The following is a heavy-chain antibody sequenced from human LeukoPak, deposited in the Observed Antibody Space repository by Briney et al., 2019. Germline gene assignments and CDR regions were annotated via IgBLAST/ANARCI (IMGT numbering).Heavy chain of an antibody. Sequence: GASVKVSCKASGYTFTSYGISWVRQAPGQGLEWMGWISAYNGNTNYAQKLQGRVTMTTDTSTSTAYMELRSLRSDDTAVYYCARDTELIAAADGYRYWGQGTLVTVSS. CDR1: GYTFTSYG. J-gene: IGHJ4*02. V-gene: IGHV1-18*01. CDR2: ISAYNGNT. CDR3: ARDTELIAAADGYRY. D-gene: IGHD6-13*01.